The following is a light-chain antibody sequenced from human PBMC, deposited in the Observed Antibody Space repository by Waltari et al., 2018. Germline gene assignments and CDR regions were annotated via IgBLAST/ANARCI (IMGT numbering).Light chain of an antibody. CDR1: SSDIGTYAY. CDR2: DVR. V-gene: IGLV2-14*01. J-gene: IGLJ3*02. Sequence: QSALTQAASVSASPGQSITISCPGTSSDIGTYAYVSWFQQYPGRAPKLMIYDVRNRPLGVSNRFSGSKSGITASLRISGLLAEDEAYYYCSSYTSSTTWVFGGGTKLTVL. CDR3: SSYTSSTTWV.